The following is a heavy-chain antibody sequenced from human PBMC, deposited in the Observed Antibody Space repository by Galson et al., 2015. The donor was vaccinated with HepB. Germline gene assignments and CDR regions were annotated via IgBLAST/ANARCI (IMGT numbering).Heavy chain of an antibody. V-gene: IGHV6-1*01. CDR1: GDSVSSHSAA. D-gene: IGHD7-27*01. J-gene: IGHJ4*02. CDR2: TYYRSKWYN. CDR3: ARDDRATGVLYYFDY. Sequence: CAISGDSVSSHSAAWNWIRQSPSRGLEWLGRTYYRSKWYNDYAVSVKSRITINPDTSKNQFSLQLNSVTPEDTAVYYCARDDRATGVLYYFDYWGQGTLVTVSS.